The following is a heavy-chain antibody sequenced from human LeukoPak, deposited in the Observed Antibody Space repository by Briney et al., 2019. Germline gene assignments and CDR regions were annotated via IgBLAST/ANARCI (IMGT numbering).Heavy chain of an antibody. CDR2: ISSSSSYI. CDR1: GFTFSSYS. D-gene: IGHD3-16*01. J-gene: IGHJ6*02. CDR3: ASPVSLGGYYYGMDV. V-gene: IGHV3-21*01. Sequence: GGSLRLSCAASGFTFSSYSMNWVRQAPGKGLEWVSSISSSSSYIYYVDPVKGRFTISRDNATNSLYLQMNSLRAEDTAVYYCASPVSLGGYYYGMDVWGQGTTVTVSS.